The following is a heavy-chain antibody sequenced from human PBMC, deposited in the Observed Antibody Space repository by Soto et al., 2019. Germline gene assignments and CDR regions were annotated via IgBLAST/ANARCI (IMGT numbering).Heavy chain of an antibody. CDR1: GFTFNSYA. J-gene: IGHJ4*02. Sequence: EVQLLESGGGLVQPGGSLRLSCAASGFTFNSYAMSWVRQAPGKGLEWVSTISASGGGTYYADSVKGRFTISRDNSKNTLYLQMNSLRAEDTAVYYCANGCYDYGFRFDYWGQGTLVTVSS. D-gene: IGHD4-17*01. V-gene: IGHV3-23*01. CDR3: ANGCYDYGFRFDY. CDR2: ISASGGGT.